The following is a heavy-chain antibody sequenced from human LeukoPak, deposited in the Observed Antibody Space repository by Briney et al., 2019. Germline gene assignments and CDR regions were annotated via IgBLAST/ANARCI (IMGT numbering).Heavy chain of an antibody. CDR1: GGSFNVYY. CDR2: INHTGGT. D-gene: IGHD1-1*01. V-gene: IGHV4-34*01. J-gene: IGHJ4*02. Sequence: PSETLSLTCAVYGGSFNVYYWSWIRQSPGKGLEWIGEINHTGGTAYNPALKSRVTISVDRSKKQFSLNLRSVTAADTAIYYCARHDNVDHLGHWGQGTLVTVSS. CDR3: ARHDNVDHLGH.